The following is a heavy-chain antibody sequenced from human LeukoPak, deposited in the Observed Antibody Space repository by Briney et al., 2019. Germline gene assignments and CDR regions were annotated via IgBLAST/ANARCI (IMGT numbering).Heavy chain of an antibody. CDR2: IYTSGST. Sequence: SETLSLTCTVSGGSISSYYWSWIRQPAGKGLEWIGRIYTSGSTNYNPSLKSRVTMSVDTSKNQFSLKLSSVTAADTAVYYCARVGYSYGFGYYHGMDVWGQGTTVTVSS. D-gene: IGHD5-18*01. V-gene: IGHV4-4*07. CDR1: GGSISSYY. CDR3: ARVGYSYGFGYYHGMDV. J-gene: IGHJ6*02.